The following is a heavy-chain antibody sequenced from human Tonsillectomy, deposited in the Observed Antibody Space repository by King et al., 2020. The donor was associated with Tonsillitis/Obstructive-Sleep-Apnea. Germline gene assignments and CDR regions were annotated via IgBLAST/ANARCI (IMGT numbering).Heavy chain of an antibody. CDR3: ARDLGIAAAGRVNWFDP. V-gene: IGHV4-59*01. CDR2: IYYSGST. D-gene: IGHD6-13*01. CDR1: GGSISSYY. J-gene: IGHJ5*02. Sequence: HVQLQESGPGLVKPSETLSLTCTVSGGSISSYYWSWIRQPPGKGLEWIGYIYYSGSTNYNPSLKSRVTISVDTSKNQFSLKLSSVTAADTAVYYCARDLGIAAAGRVNWFDPWGQGTLVTVSS.